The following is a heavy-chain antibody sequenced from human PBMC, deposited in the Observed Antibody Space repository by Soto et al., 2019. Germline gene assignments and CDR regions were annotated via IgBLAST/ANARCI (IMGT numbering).Heavy chain of an antibody. CDR3: ASPTVTPNYGMDV. D-gene: IGHD4-17*01. J-gene: IGHJ6*02. V-gene: IGHV3-11*01. CDR1: GFTFSDYY. CDR2: ISSSGSTI. Sequence: QVQLVESGGGLVKPGGSLRLSCAASGFTFSDYYMSWIRQAPGKGLEWVSYISSSGSTIYYAASVKGRFTISRDNAKTSLYLQMNSLRAEATAVYYCASPTVTPNYGMDVWGQGTTVTVSS.